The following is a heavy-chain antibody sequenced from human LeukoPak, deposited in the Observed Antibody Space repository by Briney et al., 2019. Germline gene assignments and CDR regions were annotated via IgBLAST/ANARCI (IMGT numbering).Heavy chain of an antibody. CDR3: ARGDCSSNTCYVARWFAP. J-gene: IGHJ5*02. V-gene: IGHV2-26*01. CDR1: GFSLSNARMG. D-gene: IGHD2-2*01. Sequence: SGPVLVKPTETLTLTCTVSGFSLSNARMGVSWIRQPPGKALEWLAHIFSNDEKSYSTSLKSRLTISKDTSKSQVVLTMTNMDPVDTATYYCARGDCSSNTCYVARWFAPWGQGTLVTVSS. CDR2: IFSNDEK.